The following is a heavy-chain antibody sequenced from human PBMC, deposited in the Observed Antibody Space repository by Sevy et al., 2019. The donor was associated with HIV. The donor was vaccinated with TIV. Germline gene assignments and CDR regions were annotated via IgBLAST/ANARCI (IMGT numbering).Heavy chain of an antibody. D-gene: IGHD3-3*01. CDR3: AARSRVGNYDFWTGSDY. Sequence: ASVKVSCKASGFTFTRSVIQWVRQARGQRLEWIGSIVVGSGDTNYAQRFQERVTITRDRSTSTAYLELSSLRSEDTAVYYCAARSRVGNYDFWTGSDYWGQGTLVTVSS. CDR2: IVVGSGDT. CDR1: GFTFTRSV. V-gene: IGHV1-58*02. J-gene: IGHJ4*02.